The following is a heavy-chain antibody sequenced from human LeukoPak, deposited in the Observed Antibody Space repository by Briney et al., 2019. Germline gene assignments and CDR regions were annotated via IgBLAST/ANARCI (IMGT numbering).Heavy chain of an antibody. V-gene: IGHV5-10-1*01. CDR3: ARRYCSSTSCYGDAFDI. CDR2: IDPSDSYT. J-gene: IGHJ3*02. CDR1: GYSFTSYW. Sequence: GESLRISCKGSGYSFTSYWISWVRQMPGKGLEWMGRIDPSDSYTNYSPSFQGHVTISADKSISTAHLQWSSLKASDTAMYYCARRYCSSTSCYGDAFDIWGQGTMVTVSS. D-gene: IGHD2-2*01.